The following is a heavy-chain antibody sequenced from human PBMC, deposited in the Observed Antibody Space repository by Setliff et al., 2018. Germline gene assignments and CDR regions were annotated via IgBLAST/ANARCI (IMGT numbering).Heavy chain of an antibody. V-gene: IGHV1-69*10. D-gene: IGHD1-26*01. CDR1: GGTFSSYA. CDR2: IIPILGIA. Sequence: SVKVSCKASGGTFSSYAISWVRQAPGQGLEWMGGIIPILGIANYAQKFQGRVTMTTDTSTSTAYMELSSLRSEDTAVYYCARGVGATTTYFDYWGQGTQVTVSS. CDR3: ARGVGATTTYFDY. J-gene: IGHJ4*02.